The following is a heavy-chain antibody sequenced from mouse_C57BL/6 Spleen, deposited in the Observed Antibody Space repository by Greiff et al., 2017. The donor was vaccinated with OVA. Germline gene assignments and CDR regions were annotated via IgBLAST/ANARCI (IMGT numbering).Heavy chain of an antibody. Sequence: QVQLQQPGAELVRPGSSVKLSCKASGYTFTSYWMHWVKQRPIQGLEWIGNIDPSDSETHYNQKFKDKATLTVDKSSSTAYMQLSSLTSEDSAVYDGARRYDSSGYGYAMDYWGQGTSVTVSS. D-gene: IGHD3-2*02. V-gene: IGHV1-52*01. CDR1: GYTFTSYW. CDR2: IDPSDSET. J-gene: IGHJ4*01. CDR3: ARRYDSSGYGYAMDY.